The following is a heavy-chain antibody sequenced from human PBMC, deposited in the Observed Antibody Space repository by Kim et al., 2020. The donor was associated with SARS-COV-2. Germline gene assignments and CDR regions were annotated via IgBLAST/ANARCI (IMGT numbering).Heavy chain of an antibody. Sequence: GGSLRLSCAASGFTFSTFWMHWVRQAPGKGLVWVSLINSDGKTTTYADSVKGRFTISRDNAKNTLYLQMNSLGAEDTAVYYFVRVGFGSGWNGPSWGQGT. CDR1: GFTFSTFW. CDR3: VRVGFGSGWNGPS. CDR2: INSDGKTT. J-gene: IGHJ5*02. V-gene: IGHV3-74*01. D-gene: IGHD6-19*01.